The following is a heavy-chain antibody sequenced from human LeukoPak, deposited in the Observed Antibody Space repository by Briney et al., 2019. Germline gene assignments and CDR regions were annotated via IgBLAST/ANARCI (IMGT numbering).Heavy chain of an antibody. J-gene: IGHJ4*02. CDR3: ARGFHYDFWSGSYYFDY. V-gene: IGHV3-72*01. Sequence: GGSLRLSCAASGFTFSDHYMDWVRQAPGKGLEWVGRITNKPKSYNTEYAASVRGRFTISRDDSKNSLYLQMNSLKTEDTAVYYCARGFHYDFWSGSYYFDYWGQGTLVTVSS. CDR2: ITNKPKSYNT. D-gene: IGHD3-3*01. CDR1: GFTFSDHY.